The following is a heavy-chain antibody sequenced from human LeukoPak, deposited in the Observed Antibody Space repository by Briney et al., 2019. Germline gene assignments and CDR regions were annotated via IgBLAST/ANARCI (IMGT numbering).Heavy chain of an antibody. J-gene: IGHJ4*02. CDR2: INQDGSEK. CDR1: GLTFSSYW. V-gene: IGHV3-7*01. D-gene: IGHD3-3*01. Sequence: PGGSLRLSCAASGLTFSSYWMSWVRQAPGKGLEWVAIINQDGSEKYYVDSVKGRFTISRDNAKNSLYLQMNSPSAEDTAVYYCALRRNFCFDYWGQGTLVTVSS. CDR3: ALRRNFCFDY.